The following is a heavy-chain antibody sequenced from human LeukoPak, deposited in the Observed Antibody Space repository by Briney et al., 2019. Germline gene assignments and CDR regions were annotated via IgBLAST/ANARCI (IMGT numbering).Heavy chain of an antibody. Sequence: PSETLSLTCAVYGRSFSGYYWSWIRQPPGKGLEWIGEINHSGSTNYNPSLKRRVTISLDTSKKQFSLKLSSVTAADTAVYYCARVRGYSSYVPRDVYYFDYWGQGTLVTVSS. CDR3: ARVRGYSSYVPRDVYYFDY. V-gene: IGHV4-34*01. CDR1: GRSFSGYY. J-gene: IGHJ4*02. CDR2: INHSGST. D-gene: IGHD5-18*01.